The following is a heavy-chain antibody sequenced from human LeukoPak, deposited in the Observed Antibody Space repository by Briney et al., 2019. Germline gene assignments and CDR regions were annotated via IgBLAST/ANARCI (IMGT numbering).Heavy chain of an antibody. CDR2: ISGNGGSA. J-gene: IGHJ6*03. CDR1: GFTFSSYT. Sequence: GGSLRLSCAASGFTFSSYTVHWVRQAPGKGLEYVSGISGNGGSAHYANSVKGRFTISRDNSKNTLYLQMGSLRAEDVAVYYCARDGYSSSYSYYMDVWGKGTTVTVSS. V-gene: IGHV3-64*01. D-gene: IGHD6-13*01. CDR3: ARDGYSSSYSYYMDV.